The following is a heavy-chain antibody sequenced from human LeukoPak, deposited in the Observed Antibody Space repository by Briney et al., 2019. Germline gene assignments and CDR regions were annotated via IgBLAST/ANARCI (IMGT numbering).Heavy chain of an antibody. CDR3: ARDRVGSGWPRPWYFEF. CDR1: GYTFTGDY. J-gene: IGHJ4*02. Sequence: GASLKVSCKPSGYTFTGDYLRWVRQAPGQGLEWMGWINPNTGATIYEEKFQGRATMTTDTSNDTAYREMRSLRSDDTTVYYCARDRVGSGWPRPWYFEFWGQGTLITVSS. V-gene: IGHV1-2*02. CDR2: INPNTGAT. D-gene: IGHD6-19*01.